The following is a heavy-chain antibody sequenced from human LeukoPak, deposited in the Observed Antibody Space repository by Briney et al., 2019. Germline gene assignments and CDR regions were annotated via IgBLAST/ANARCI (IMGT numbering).Heavy chain of an antibody. Sequence: GGSLRLSCAASGFTFSSYWMSWVRQAPGKGVERVANIKQDGSEKNYVDSVKRRFTISRDNAKNSLYLQMNSLRAEDTAVYYCARAGWYSSGWNPFDYWGQGTLVTVSS. CDR1: GFTFSSYW. J-gene: IGHJ4*02. CDR3: ARAGWYSSGWNPFDY. CDR2: IKQDGSEK. V-gene: IGHV3-7*01. D-gene: IGHD6-19*01.